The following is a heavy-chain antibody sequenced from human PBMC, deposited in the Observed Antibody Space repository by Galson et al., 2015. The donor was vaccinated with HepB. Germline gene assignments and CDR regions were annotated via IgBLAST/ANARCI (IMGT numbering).Heavy chain of an antibody. CDR2: INPNSGGT. J-gene: IGHJ3*02. CDR3: ARDVSTHAPPAFDI. CDR1: GYTFTGYY. Sequence: SVKVSCKASGYTFTGYYMHWVRQAPGQGLEWMGWINPNSGGTNYAQKFQGRVTMTRDTSISTAYMELSRLRSDDTAVYYCARDVSTHAPPAFDIWGQGTMVTVSS. D-gene: IGHD2/OR15-2a*01. V-gene: IGHV1-2*02.